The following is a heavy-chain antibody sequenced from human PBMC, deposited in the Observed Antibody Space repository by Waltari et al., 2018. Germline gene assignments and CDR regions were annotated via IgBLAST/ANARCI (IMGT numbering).Heavy chain of an antibody. CDR1: GGSVSGGSYY. J-gene: IGHJ5*02. D-gene: IGHD4-17*01. V-gene: IGHV4-61*01. CDR2: IYDTGSS. CDR3: ARGGGYGDYP. Sequence: QVQLQESGPGLVKPSETLSLTCTVSGGSVSGGSYYWSWIRQPPGKGLEWIGYIYDTGSSNHNPSLKGRVTISLDTSKNQFSLKLISVTAADTAVYYCARGGGYGDYPWGQGTLVAVSS.